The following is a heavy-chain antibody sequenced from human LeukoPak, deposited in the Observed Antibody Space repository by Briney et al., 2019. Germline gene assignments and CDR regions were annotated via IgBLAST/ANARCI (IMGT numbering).Heavy chain of an antibody. CDR3: ARDLSAGYSSNWYDY. Sequence: GGSLRLSCAASGFTFSSYDMHWVRQATGPGLEWVSAIGTAGDTYYPGSVKGRFTISRENAKNSLYLQMNSLRAEDTAVYYCARDLSAGYSSNWYDYWGQGTLVTVSS. J-gene: IGHJ5*01. D-gene: IGHD6-13*01. CDR1: GFTFSSYD. CDR2: IGTAGDT. V-gene: IGHV3-13*01.